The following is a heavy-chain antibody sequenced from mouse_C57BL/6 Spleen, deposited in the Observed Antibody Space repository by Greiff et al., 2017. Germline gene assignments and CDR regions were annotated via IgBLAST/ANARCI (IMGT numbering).Heavy chain of an antibody. J-gene: IGHJ2*01. CDR2: ISYDGSN. Sequence: VQLKESGPGLVKPSPSLSLPCSVTGYSITSGYYWNWIRQFPGNKLEWMGYISYDGSNNYNPSLKNRISITRDTSKNQFFLKLNSVTTEDTATYYCAREYYGYFDYWGQGTTLTVSS. D-gene: IGHD1-1*01. CDR3: AREYYGYFDY. CDR1: GYSITSGYY. V-gene: IGHV3-6*01.